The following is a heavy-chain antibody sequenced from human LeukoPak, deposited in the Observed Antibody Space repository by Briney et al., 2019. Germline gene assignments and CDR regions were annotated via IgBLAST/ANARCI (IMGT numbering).Heavy chain of an antibody. J-gene: IGHJ3*02. CDR2: ISSSSSYI. V-gene: IGHV3-21*01. CDR1: GFTFSSYS. CDR3: ARLPYSSSWDDAFDI. Sequence: PGGSLRLSCAASGFTFSSYSMNWVRQAPGKGLEWVSSISSSSSYIYYADSVKGRFTTSRDNAKNSLYLQMNSLRAEDTAVYYCARLPYSSSWDDAFDIWGQGTMVTVSS. D-gene: IGHD6-13*01.